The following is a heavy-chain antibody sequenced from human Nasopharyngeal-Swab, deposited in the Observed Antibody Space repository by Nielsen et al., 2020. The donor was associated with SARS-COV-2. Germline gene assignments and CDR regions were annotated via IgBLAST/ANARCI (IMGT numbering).Heavy chain of an antibody. D-gene: IGHD6-13*01. CDR1: GGSFSGYY. J-gene: IGHJ4*02. Sequence: SQTPSLTGAVYGGSFSGYYWSWIRQPPGKGLEWIGEINHSGSTNYNPSLKSRVTISVDTSKNQFSLKLSSVTAADTAVYYCARGRGSSSWYLRFDYWGQGTLVTVSS. CDR2: INHSGST. V-gene: IGHV4-34*01. CDR3: ARGRGSSSWYLRFDY.